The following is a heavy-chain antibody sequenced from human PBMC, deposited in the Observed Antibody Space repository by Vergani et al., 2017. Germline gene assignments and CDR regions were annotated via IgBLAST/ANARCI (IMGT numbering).Heavy chain of an antibody. V-gene: IGHV4-39*07. D-gene: IGHD6-13*01. J-gene: IGHJ2*01. CDR3: ARIGGSSWYWYFDL. CDR1: GGSISSSSYY. CDR2: IYYSGST. Sequence: QLQLQESGPGLVKPSETLSLICTVSGGSISSSSYYWGWIRQPPGKGLEWIGRIYYSGSTYYSPSLKSQITISVDTSKNRVSLKLSSVTAADAAVYYCARIGGSSWYWYFDLWGRGTLVTVSS.